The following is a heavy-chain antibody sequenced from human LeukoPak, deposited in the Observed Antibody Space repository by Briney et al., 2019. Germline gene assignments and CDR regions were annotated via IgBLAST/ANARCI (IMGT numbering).Heavy chain of an antibody. CDR2: MNPNSGNT. J-gene: IGHJ4*02. CDR3: ARGGLYSSSWYGRGDY. V-gene: IGHV1-8*01. D-gene: IGHD6-13*01. CDR1: GYTFTSYD. Sequence: ASVKVSCKASGYTFTSYDINWVRQATGQGLEWMGWMNPNSGNTGYAQKFQGRVTMTRNTSISTAYMELSSLRSEDTAVYYCARGGLYSSSWYGRGDYWGQGTLVTVPS.